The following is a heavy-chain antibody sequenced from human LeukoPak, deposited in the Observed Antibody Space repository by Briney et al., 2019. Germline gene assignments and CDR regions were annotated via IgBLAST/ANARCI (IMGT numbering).Heavy chain of an antibody. CDR3: ARGGEYSRSSSTY. D-gene: IGHD6-6*01. J-gene: IGHJ4*02. Sequence: GASVKVSCKASGYTFSTYGINWVRQAPGQGLEWMGWINAYNGDTKYAQRLQGRVTMTADTSTTTAYMELRALRSDDTAVYYCARGGEYSRSSSTYWGQGTLVTVSS. CDR1: GYTFSTYG. CDR2: INAYNGDT. V-gene: IGHV1-18*01.